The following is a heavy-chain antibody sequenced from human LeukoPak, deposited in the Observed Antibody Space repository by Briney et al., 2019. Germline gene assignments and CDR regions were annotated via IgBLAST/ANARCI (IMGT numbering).Heavy chain of an antibody. CDR3: ARRMVRGLFDY. CDR2: IYYSGST. V-gene: IGHV4-59*08. J-gene: IGHJ4*02. Sequence: PSETLSLTCTVSGGSISSYYWSWIRQPPGKGLEWIGYIYYSGSTNYNPSLKSRVTISVDTSKNQFSLKLSSVTAADTAVYYCARRMVRGLFDYWGQGTLVTVSS. CDR1: GGSISSYY. D-gene: IGHD3-10*01.